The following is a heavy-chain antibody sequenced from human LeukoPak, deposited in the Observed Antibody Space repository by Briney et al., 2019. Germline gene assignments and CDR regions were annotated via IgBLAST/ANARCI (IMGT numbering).Heavy chain of an antibody. CDR3: AKVRGHYDYVWGSSLDY. CDR2: TRYDGSNK. V-gene: IGHV3-30*02. CDR1: SFTFSSYG. Sequence: GGSLRLSCAASSFTFSSYGMHWVRQAPGKGLEWVALTRYDGSNKYYADSVKGRFTISRDNSKNTLYLQMNSLRAEDTAVYYCAKVRGHYDYVWGSSLDYWGQGILVTVSS. J-gene: IGHJ4*02. D-gene: IGHD3-16*01.